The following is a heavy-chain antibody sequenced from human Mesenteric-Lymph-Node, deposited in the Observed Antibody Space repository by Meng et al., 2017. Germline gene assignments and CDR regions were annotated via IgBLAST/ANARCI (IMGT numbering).Heavy chain of an antibody. Sequence: SETLSLTCAVSGYSISSGYYWGWIRQPPGKGLEWIGNIYDGGNTYYNPPLKSRVTISVDTSKNQFSLKLSSVTAADTAVYYCARVGYSYGYGDYWGQGTLVTVSS. CDR3: ARVGYSYGYGDY. V-gene: IGHV4-38-2*01. D-gene: IGHD5-18*01. CDR2: IYDGGNT. J-gene: IGHJ4*02. CDR1: GYSISSGYY.